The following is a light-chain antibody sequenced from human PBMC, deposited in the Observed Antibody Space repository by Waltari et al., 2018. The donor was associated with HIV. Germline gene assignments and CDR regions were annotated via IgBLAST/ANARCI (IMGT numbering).Light chain of an antibody. CDR3: QQYYSNSYT. J-gene: IGKJ2*01. CDR2: WAS. V-gene: IGKV4-1*01. Sequence: DIVMTQSPASLAVSLGESAPINCKSSQSVLYRSNNKNYLAWYQQKPGQPPKLLIYWASTRESGVPDRFSGSGSGTDFTLTISSLQTEDVAVYYCQQYYSNSYTFGQGTKLEIK. CDR1: QSVLYRSNNKNY.